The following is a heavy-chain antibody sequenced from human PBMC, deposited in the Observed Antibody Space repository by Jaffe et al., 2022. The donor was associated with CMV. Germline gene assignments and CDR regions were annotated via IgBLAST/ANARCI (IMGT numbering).Heavy chain of an antibody. CDR1: GGSISSSSYY. J-gene: IGHJ5*02. CDR3: ARQPYDFWSDYYPKWFDP. Sequence: QLQLQESGPGLVKPSETLSLTCAVSGGSISSSSYYWGWVRQPPGTGLEWIGTIYYSGNTYYNPSLKSRVTISVDTSKNHFSLNLSSVTAADTAVYYCARQPYDFWSDYYPKWFDPWGQGTLVTVSS. CDR2: IYYSGNT. V-gene: IGHV4-39*01. D-gene: IGHD3-3*01.